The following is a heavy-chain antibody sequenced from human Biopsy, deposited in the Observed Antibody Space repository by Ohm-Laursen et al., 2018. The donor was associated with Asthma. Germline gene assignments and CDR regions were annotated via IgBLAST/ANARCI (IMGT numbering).Heavy chain of an antibody. V-gene: IGHV4-31*03. D-gene: IGHD3-22*01. CDR2: IHHSGTS. Sequence: TLSLTYTVSGDSITSGGCCWNWIRQHPGKGLEWIGYIHHSGTSYFNPSLKSRVSFSRDTSKNQFSLRLSSVTAADTAMYYCVRIPRRSGSYFVDYWGQGTLVTVSS. J-gene: IGHJ4*02. CDR3: VRIPRRSGSYFVDY. CDR1: GDSITSGGCC.